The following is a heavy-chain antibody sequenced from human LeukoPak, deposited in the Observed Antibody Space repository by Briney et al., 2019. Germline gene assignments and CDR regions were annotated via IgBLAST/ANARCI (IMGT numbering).Heavy chain of an antibody. J-gene: IGHJ4*02. Sequence: GGSLSLSCAASGLTVSRNYMSWVRQAPGKGLEWVSLIYSDGSTYYGAFVKGRFTISRDNSKNTADLQTSSLRVEDTAVYYCARGTSMVRGVIPFDYWGQGTLVTVS. V-gene: IGHV3-66*01. D-gene: IGHD3-10*01. CDR1: GLTVSRNY. CDR2: IYSDGST. CDR3: ARGTSMVRGVIPFDY.